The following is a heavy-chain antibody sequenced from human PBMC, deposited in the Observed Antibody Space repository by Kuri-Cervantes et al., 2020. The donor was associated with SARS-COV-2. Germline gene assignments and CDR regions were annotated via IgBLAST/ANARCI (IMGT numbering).Heavy chain of an antibody. CDR2: ISSSSSTT. J-gene: IGHJ6*02. D-gene: IGHD3-9*01. Sequence: ETLSLTCAASGFTFGSCSMNWVRQAPGKGLEWASYISSSSSTTYYADSVKGRFTISRDNAKNSLYLQMNSLRDEDTAVYYCARQYYDILTGYYLYGMDVWGQGTTVTVSS. V-gene: IGHV3-48*02. CDR3: ARQYYDILTGYYLYGMDV. CDR1: GFTFGSCS.